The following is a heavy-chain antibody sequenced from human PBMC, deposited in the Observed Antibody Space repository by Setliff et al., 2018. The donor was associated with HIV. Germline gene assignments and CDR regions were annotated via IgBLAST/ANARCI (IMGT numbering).Heavy chain of an antibody. CDR2: VCPGDSDS. Sequence: GESLKISCQGSGFTFTNYWIGWVRQMPGKGLEWIGIVCPGDSDSRYSPSFQGQVTISADRTINTAYLQWDSLKASDTAMYYCARRCHYFRSGGDVFDVWGQGTMVTVSS. D-gene: IGHD3-10*01. V-gene: IGHV5-51*01. CDR1: GFTFTNYW. CDR3: ARRCHYFRSGGDVFDV. J-gene: IGHJ3*01.